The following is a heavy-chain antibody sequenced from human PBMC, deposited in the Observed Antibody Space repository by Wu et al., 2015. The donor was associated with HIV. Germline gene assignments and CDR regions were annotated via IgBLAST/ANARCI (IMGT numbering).Heavy chain of an antibody. D-gene: IGHD6-19*01. CDR1: GATFSSYA. Sequence: QVQLLQSGAEVKKPGSSVRVSCKASGATFSSYALSWVRQAPGQGLEWMGRLIPMYGTADYAHKFQGRVTITADVSTSTAYMDVSSLRSADTAVYYCAGPPGIAVAGTFSHYYYGMDVWGQGP. CDR3: AGPPGIAVAGTFSHYYYGMDV. J-gene: IGHJ6*02. CDR2: LIPMYGTA. V-gene: IGHV1-69*13.